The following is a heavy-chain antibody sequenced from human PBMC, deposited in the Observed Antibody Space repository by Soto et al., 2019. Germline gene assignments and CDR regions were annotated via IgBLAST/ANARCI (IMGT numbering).Heavy chain of an antibody. V-gene: IGHV4-59*01. CDR3: AREKSYGSGTYYFDY. CDR2: IYYSGST. Sequence: SETLSLTCTVSGGSISSYYWSWIRQPPGKGLEWIGYIYYSGSTNYNPSLKSRVTISVDTSKNQFSLKLSSVTAADTAVYYCAREKSYGSGTYYFDYWGQGTLVTVSS. D-gene: IGHD3-10*01. J-gene: IGHJ4*02. CDR1: GGSISSYY.